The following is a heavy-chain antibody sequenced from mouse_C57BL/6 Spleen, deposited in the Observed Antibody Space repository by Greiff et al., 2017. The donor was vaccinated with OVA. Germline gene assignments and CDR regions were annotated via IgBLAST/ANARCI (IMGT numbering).Heavy chain of an antibody. Sequence: QVQLQQPGAELVMPGASVKLSCKASGYTFTSYWMHWVKQRPGQGLEWIGEIDPSDSYTNYNQKFKGKSTLTVDKSSSTAYMQLSSLTSEDSAVYYCARYHDGFAYWGQGTLVTVSA. CDR2: IDPSDSYT. D-gene: IGHD2-12*01. J-gene: IGHJ3*01. V-gene: IGHV1-69*01. CDR1: GYTFTSYW. CDR3: ARYHDGFAY.